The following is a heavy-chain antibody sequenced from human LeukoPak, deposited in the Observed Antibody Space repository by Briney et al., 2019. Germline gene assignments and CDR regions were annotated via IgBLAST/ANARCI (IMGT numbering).Heavy chain of an antibody. D-gene: IGHD2-2*01. J-gene: IGHJ5*02. CDR2: ISAYNGNT. Sequence: ASVKVSCKASGYTFTSYGISWVRHAPGQGLEWMGWISAYNGNTNYAQKLQGRVTMTTDTSTSTAYMELRSLRSDDTAVYYCARTERIVVVPAAISSWGQGTLVTVSS. CDR3: ARTERIVVVPAAISS. CDR1: GYTFTSYG. V-gene: IGHV1-18*01.